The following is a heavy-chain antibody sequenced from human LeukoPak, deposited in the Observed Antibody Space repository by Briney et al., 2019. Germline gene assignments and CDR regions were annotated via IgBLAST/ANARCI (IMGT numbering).Heavy chain of an antibody. J-gene: IGHJ4*02. CDR1: GGSFGGYY. Sequence: PSETLSLTCAVYGGSFGGYYWSWIRQPPGKGLEWIGEINHSGSTNYNPSLKSRVTISVDTSKNQFSLKLSSVTAADTAVYYCARIPRSAGAARRYFDYWGQGTLVTVSS. V-gene: IGHV4-34*01. CDR3: ARIPRSAGAARRYFDY. D-gene: IGHD6-6*01. CDR2: INHSGST.